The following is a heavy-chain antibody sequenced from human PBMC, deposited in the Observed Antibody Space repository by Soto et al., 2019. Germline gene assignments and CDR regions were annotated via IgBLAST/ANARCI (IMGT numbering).Heavy chain of an antibody. CDR2: IYYSGST. V-gene: IGHV4-31*03. J-gene: IGHJ1*01. CDR1: GGSISSGGYY. CDR3: ARGPISYYYDSSGYYAMGGYFQH. Sequence: QVQLQESGPGLVKPSQTLSLTCTVSGGSISSGGYYWSWIRQHPGKGLEWIGYIYYSGSTYYNPSLKSRVTISVDTSKNQFSLKLSSVTAAATAVYYWARGPISYYYDSSGYYAMGGYFQHWGQGTLVTVSS. D-gene: IGHD3-22*01.